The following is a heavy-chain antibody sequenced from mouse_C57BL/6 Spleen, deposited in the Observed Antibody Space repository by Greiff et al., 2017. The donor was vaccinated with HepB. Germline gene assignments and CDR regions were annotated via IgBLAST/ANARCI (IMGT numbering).Heavy chain of an antibody. CDR2: IRSKSSNYAT. D-gene: IGHD2-4*01. CDR3: VRDRGPYDFPWFAY. J-gene: IGHJ3*01. CDR1: GFTFNTYA. V-gene: IGHV10-3*01. Sequence: EVHLVESGGGLVQPKGSLKLSCAASGFTFNTYAMHWVRQAPGKGLEWVARIRSKSSNYATYYADSVKDRFTISRDDSQSMLYLQMNNLKTEDTAMYYCVRDRGPYDFPWFAYWGQGTLVTVSA.